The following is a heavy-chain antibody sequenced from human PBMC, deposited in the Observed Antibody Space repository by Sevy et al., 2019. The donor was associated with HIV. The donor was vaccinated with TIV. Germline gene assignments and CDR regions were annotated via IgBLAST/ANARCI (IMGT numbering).Heavy chain of an antibody. V-gene: IGHV1-24*01. CDR3: ATTKDYYDSSGDPFDY. D-gene: IGHD3-22*01. CDR1: EYTLSELS. CDR2: FDPEDGET. J-gene: IGHJ4*02. Sequence: ASVKVSCKVSEYTLSELSMHWVRQAAGKGLEWMGSFDPEDGETIYARKFQGRVTMTEDTSTDTAYMELSSLGSEDTAVYYCATTKDYYDSSGDPFDYWGQGTLVTVSS.